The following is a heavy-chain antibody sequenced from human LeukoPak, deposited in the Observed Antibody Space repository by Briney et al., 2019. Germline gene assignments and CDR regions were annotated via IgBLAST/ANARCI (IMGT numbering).Heavy chain of an antibody. J-gene: IGHJ3*02. CDR2: TSENGGGT. CDR3: GRGDGYKRAFDI. V-gene: IGHV3-23*01. Sequence: GGSLRLSCEASGFSFNSYYMSWVRQAPGKGLEWVSSTSENGGGTYYADSVKGRFTISRDSAKSTLYLQMNSLRAEDTAEYYCGRGDGYKRAFDIWGQGTMVTVSS. CDR1: GFSFNSYY. D-gene: IGHD5-12*01.